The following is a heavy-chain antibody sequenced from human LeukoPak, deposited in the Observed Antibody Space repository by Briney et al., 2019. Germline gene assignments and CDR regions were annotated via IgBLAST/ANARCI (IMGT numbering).Heavy chain of an antibody. J-gene: IGHJ3*02. CDR3: ARDPENYYDSSGYYGDAFDI. Sequence: GGSLRLSCAASGFTFSSYSMNWVRQAPGKGLEWVSYISSSSSTIYYADSVKGRFTSSRDNAKNSLYLQMTSLRAEDTAVYYCARDPENYYDSSGYYGDAFDIWGKGTMVTVSS. D-gene: IGHD3-22*01. V-gene: IGHV3-48*04. CDR1: GFTFSSYS. CDR2: ISSSSSTI.